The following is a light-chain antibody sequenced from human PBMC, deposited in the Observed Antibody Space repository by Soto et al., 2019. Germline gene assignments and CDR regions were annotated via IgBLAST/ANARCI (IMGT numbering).Light chain of an antibody. CDR2: HVT. J-gene: IGLJ1*01. Sequence: QSALAQPASVSGSPGQSITISCTGTSSDIGHYDYVSWYQQHPGKAPKLMIYHVTYRPSGVSNRYSGSKSGNSASLTISGLQADDEADYYCCSLTPSHTYVFGSGTKATVL. CDR1: SSDIGHYDY. CDR3: CSLTPSHTYV. V-gene: IGLV2-14*03.